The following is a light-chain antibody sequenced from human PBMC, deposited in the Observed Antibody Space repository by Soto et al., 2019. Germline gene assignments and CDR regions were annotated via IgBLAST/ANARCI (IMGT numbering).Light chain of an antibody. J-gene: IGLJ1*01. CDR1: SSDVGGHNY. Sequence: QSVLTQPASLSGFPGQSSSISCTRTSSDVGGHNYVSWYQQHPGKAPKLMIYDVRNRPSGVSNRFSGSKSVNTASLTISGLQAEDEADYYCSSYTTISTYVFGTGTKVTVL. CDR2: DVR. V-gene: IGLV2-14*03. CDR3: SSYTTISTYV.